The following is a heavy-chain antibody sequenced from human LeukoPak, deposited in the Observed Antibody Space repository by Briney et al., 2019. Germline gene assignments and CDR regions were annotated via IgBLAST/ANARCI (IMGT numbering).Heavy chain of an antibody. J-gene: IGHJ5*02. Sequence: SETLSLTCTVSGGSISSYYWSWLRQPAGKGLEWIGRIYTSGSTNYNPSLKSRVTMSVDTSKNQFSLKLSSVTAADTAVYYCARIYYYDSSAFFSFDPWGQGTLVTVSS. D-gene: IGHD3-22*01. V-gene: IGHV4-4*07. CDR1: GGSISSYY. CDR3: ARIYYYDSSAFFSFDP. CDR2: IYTSGST.